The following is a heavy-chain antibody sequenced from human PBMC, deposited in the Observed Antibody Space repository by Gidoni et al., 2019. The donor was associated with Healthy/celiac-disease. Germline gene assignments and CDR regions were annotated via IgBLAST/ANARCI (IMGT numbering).Heavy chain of an antibody. CDR2: IYYDGSNK. D-gene: IGHD3-10*01. CDR3: AKEFNRVAPLWFGELFVVSGPFDY. V-gene: IGHV3-30*18. CDR1: GFTFSSYG. J-gene: IGHJ4*02. Sequence: QVQLVESGGGVVQPGRSLRLSCAASGFTFSSYGMNLVAQAPGKGLAWVAVIYYDGSNKYYADSVKGRFTISRDNSKNTLYLQMNSLRAEDTAVYYCAKEFNRVAPLWFGELFVVSGPFDYWGQGTLVTVSS.